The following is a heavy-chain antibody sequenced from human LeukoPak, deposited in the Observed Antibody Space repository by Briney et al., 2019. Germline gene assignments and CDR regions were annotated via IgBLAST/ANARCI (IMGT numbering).Heavy chain of an antibody. V-gene: IGHV3-30*02. CDR3: ANDRASYYYGSGTALGY. Sequence: GGSLRLSCAVSGFSFSDYVFHWVRQAPGKGLEWVAVTRSAGNGEYYADSVKGRFTISRDNSRNMLYLQMNSLRAEDTAVYYCANDRASYYYGSGTALGYWGQGTLVTVSS. D-gene: IGHD3-10*01. CDR1: GFSFSDYV. J-gene: IGHJ4*02. CDR2: TRSAGNGE.